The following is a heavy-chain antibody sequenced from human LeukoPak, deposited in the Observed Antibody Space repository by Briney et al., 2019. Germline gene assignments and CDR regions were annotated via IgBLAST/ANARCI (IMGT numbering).Heavy chain of an antibody. D-gene: IGHD6-19*01. CDR2: IIGSGGRT. CDR1: GFTFSSYG. V-gene: IGHV3-23*01. J-gene: IGHJ4*02. CDR3: AKASSDSSGWSYY. Sequence: PGGSLRLSCAASGFTFSSYGMHWVRQAPGKGLEWVSTIIGSGGRTYNADSVKGRFTISRDNSKNTLYLQMNSLRAEDTAVYYCAKASSDSSGWSYYWGQGTLVTVSS.